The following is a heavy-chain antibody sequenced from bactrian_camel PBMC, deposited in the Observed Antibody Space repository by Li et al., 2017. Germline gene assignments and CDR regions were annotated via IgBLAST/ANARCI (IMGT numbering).Heavy chain of an antibody. Sequence: VQLVESGGGLVQPGGSLKLSCVGSGLTFSSYAMSWVRQAPGKGLEWVSTSVGSSGYYVDSVEGRFTISQDSAKNTLYLQMNSLKPEDTAMYYCAAEASYSGDLFGFWGQGTQVTVS. D-gene: IGHD2*01. CDR1: GLTFSSYA. V-gene: IGHV3S31*01. CDR2: TSVGSSG. CDR3: AAEASYSGDLFGF. J-gene: IGHJ6*01.